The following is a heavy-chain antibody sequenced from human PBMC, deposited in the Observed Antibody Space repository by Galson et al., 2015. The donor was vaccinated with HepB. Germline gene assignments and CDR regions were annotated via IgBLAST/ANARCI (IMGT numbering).Heavy chain of an antibody. Sequence: SLRLSCAASGFTFSSYSMNWVRQAPGKGLEWVSYISSSSSTIYYADSVKGRFTISRDNAKNSLYLQMNSLRDEDTAVYYCARDAGSYCGGDCYSGTDYWGQGTLVTVSS. CDR1: GFTFSSYS. CDR3: ARDAGSYCGGDCYSGTDY. CDR2: ISSSSSTI. J-gene: IGHJ4*02. V-gene: IGHV3-48*02. D-gene: IGHD2-21*01.